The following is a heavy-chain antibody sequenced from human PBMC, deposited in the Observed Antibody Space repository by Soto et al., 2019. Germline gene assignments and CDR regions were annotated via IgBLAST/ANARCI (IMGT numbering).Heavy chain of an antibody. CDR3: ARAQAATALNY. V-gene: IGHV3-33*01. CDR1: GFTFSSYG. D-gene: IGHD2-15*01. Sequence: GGSLRLSCAASGFTFSSYGMHWVRQAPGKGLEWVAVIWYDGSNKYYADSVKGRFTISRDNSKNTLYLQMNSLRAEDTAVYYCARAQAATALNYWGQGTLVTVSS. CDR2: IWYDGSNK. J-gene: IGHJ4*02.